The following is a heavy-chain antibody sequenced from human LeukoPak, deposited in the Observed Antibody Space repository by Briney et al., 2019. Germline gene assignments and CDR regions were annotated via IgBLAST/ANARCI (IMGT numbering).Heavy chain of an antibody. Sequence: GASVKVSCKASGYTFTSYDINWVRQATGQGLEWMGWMNPNSGNTGYAQKFQGRVTITRNTSISTAYMELSSLRSEDTAVYYCARGRRKYSSSSDAFDIWGQGTMVTVSS. CDR1: GYTFTSYD. J-gene: IGHJ3*02. V-gene: IGHV1-8*03. CDR2: MNPNSGNT. CDR3: ARGRRKYSSSSDAFDI. D-gene: IGHD6-6*01.